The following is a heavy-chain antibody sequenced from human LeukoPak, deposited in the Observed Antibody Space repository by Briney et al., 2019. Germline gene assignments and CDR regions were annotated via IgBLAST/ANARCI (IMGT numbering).Heavy chain of an antibody. CDR1: GFTFSSYA. D-gene: IGHD3-22*01. Sequence: PGGSLRLSCAASGFTFSSYAMSWVRQAPGKGLECVSAISGSGGSTYYADSVKGRFTISRDNSKNTLNLQMNSLRAEDTAVYYCAREIRYYDSSGLTSFDYWGQGTLVTVSS. CDR2: ISGSGGST. J-gene: IGHJ4*02. CDR3: AREIRYYDSSGLTSFDY. V-gene: IGHV3-23*01.